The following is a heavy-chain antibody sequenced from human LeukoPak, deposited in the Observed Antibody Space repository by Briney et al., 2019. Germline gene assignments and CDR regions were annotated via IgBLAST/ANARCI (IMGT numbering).Heavy chain of an antibody. Sequence: SKTLSLTCTVSGGSISTYYWNWIRQTPGKGLEWIGYIYHSGSTNYNPSLQSRVTISVDTSKNQFSLNLNSVTAADTAVYYCARGGAARLHFQNWGQGTLVTVSS. CDR2: IYHSGST. CDR1: GGSISTYY. CDR3: ARGGAARLHFQN. D-gene: IGHD6-6*01. V-gene: IGHV4-59*01. J-gene: IGHJ1*01.